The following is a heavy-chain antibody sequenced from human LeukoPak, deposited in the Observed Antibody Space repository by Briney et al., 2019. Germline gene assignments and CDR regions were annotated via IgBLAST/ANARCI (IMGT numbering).Heavy chain of an antibody. CDR2: IIPIFGTA. CDR3: AREGYYDSSGYFGFDY. J-gene: IGHJ4*02. Sequence: SVKVSCKASGGTFSSYAISWVRQAPGQGLEWMGGIIPIFGTANYAQKFQGRVTITTDESTSTAYMELSSLRSEDTAVYYCAREGYYDSSGYFGFDYWGQGTLGTVSS. V-gene: IGHV1-69*05. D-gene: IGHD3-22*01. CDR1: GGTFSSYA.